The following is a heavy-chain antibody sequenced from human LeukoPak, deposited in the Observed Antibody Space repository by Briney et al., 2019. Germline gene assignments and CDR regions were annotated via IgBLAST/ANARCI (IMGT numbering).Heavy chain of an antibody. Sequence: GGSLRLSCAASGFTFRNYGMSWVRQAPGKGLEWVSTLSGSGGSTYYADSVKGRFTISRDNSKNTLYLQMNSLRAEDTAVYYCARVCSGGSCYRSLDYWGQGTLVTVSS. V-gene: IGHV3-23*01. D-gene: IGHD2-15*01. CDR2: LSGSGGST. CDR3: ARVCSGGSCYRSLDY. CDR1: GFTFRNYG. J-gene: IGHJ4*02.